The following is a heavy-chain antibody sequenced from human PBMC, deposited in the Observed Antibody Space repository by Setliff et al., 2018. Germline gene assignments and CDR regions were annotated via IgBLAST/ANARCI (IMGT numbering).Heavy chain of an antibody. Sequence: SETLSLTCTVSGDSISSYYWSWIRQPPGKELEWIAYVHHSGTAYYNPSLKSRMSISIDTSKNQISLNVISVTAADTAVYYCARLALTGYDSSGYYYALEYYYYMDVWGKGTTVTVS. CDR3: ARLALTGYDSSGYYYALEYYYYMDV. CDR2: VHHSGTA. V-gene: IGHV4-59*01. D-gene: IGHD3-22*01. CDR1: GDSISSYY. J-gene: IGHJ6*03.